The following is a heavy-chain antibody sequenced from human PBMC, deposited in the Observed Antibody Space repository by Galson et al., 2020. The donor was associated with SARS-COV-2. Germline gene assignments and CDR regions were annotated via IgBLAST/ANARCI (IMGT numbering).Heavy chain of an antibody. D-gene: IGHD4-17*01. CDR1: GTSISSGSYS. J-gene: IGHJ3*02. V-gene: IGHV4-30-2*01. Sequence: SETLSLTCAVSGTSISSGSYSWNWIRQPPGKGLEWIGYISHSGGTYYNPSLKSRVTISGDRSKNQFSLRLSSVTAADTAVYYCARLHYGEYGPEAFDIWGPGTRVTLAS. CDR2: ISHSGGT. CDR3: ARLHYGEYGPEAFDI.